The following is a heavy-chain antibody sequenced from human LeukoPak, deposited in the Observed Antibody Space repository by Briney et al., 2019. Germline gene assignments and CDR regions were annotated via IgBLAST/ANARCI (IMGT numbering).Heavy chain of an antibody. CDR1: GFTFSSCA. J-gene: IGHJ4*02. CDR3: ARDLLATAAGTWPY. V-gene: IGHV3-30*04. D-gene: IGHD6-13*01. Sequence: GGSLRLSCAASGFTFSSCAMHWVRQAPGKGLEWVAVISYDGSNKYYADSVKGRFTISRDNSKNTLYLQMNSLRAEDTAVYYCARDLLATAAGTWPYWGQGTLVTVSS. CDR2: ISYDGSNK.